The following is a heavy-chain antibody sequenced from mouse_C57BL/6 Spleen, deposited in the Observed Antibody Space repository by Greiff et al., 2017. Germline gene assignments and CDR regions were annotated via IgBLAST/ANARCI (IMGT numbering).Heavy chain of an antibody. J-gene: IGHJ1*03. CDR3: ARRGYGSRNWYFDV. Sequence: QVQLKQSGAELVKPGASVKISCKASGYAFSSYWMNWVKQRPGTGLEWIGQIYPGDGDTNYNGKFKGKATLTADKSSSTAYMQLSSLTSEDSAVYFCARRGYGSRNWYFDVWGTGTTVTVSS. D-gene: IGHD1-1*01. V-gene: IGHV1-80*01. CDR1: GYAFSSYW. CDR2: IYPGDGDT.